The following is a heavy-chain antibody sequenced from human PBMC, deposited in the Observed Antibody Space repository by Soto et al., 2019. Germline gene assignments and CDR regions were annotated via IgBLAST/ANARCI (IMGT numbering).Heavy chain of an antibody. D-gene: IGHD3-10*01. J-gene: IGHJ4*02. CDR3: ARARDYGSGKYYNDY. CDR2: ISYNGDST. V-gene: IGHV3-64*01. Sequence: EVQLVESGGGLVQPGGSLRLSCAASGFTFSNYAMHWVRQAPGKGLEYVSAISYNGDSTYYANSVKGRITISRDNSKNTLYLQMGSPRTEDMAVYYCARARDYGSGKYYNDYWGQGTLVTVSS. CDR1: GFTFSNYA.